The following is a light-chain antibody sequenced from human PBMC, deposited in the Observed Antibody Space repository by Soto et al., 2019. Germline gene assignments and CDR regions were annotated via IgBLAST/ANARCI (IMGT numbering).Light chain of an antibody. CDR3: SSFAGSPVV. CDR1: SSDVGDYNY. Sequence: QAVLTQPPPASGSLGQSVTIPCTGTSSDVGDYNYVSWYQQHPGKVPKLMIYEVSKRPSGVPDRFSGSKSGNTASLTVSGLQAEDEADYYCSSFAGSPVVFGGGTKLTVL. V-gene: IGLV2-8*01. J-gene: IGLJ2*01. CDR2: EVS.